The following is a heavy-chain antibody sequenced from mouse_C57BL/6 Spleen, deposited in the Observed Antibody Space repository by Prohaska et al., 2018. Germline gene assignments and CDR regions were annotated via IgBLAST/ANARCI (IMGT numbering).Heavy chain of an antibody. V-gene: IGHV1-85*01. CDR2: IYPRDGST. D-gene: IGHD2-1*01. Sequence: QVQLQQSGPELVKPGASVKLSCKASGYTFTSSDINWVKQRPGQGLEWIGWIYPRDGSTKYNEKFKGNATLTVDTSSSTAYMELHSLTSEDSAVYFCARYGYGNYVGYFDVWGTGTTVTVSS. CDR1: GYTFTSSD. CDR3: ARYGYGNYVGYFDV. J-gene: IGHJ1*03.